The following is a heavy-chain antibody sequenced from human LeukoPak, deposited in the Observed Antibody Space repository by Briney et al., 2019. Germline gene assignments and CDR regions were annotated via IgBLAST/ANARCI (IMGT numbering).Heavy chain of an antibody. D-gene: IGHD3-9*01. CDR1: GGSISSGSYY. Sequence: PSETLSLTCTVSGGSISSGSYYWSWIRQPAGKGLEWIGRIYTSGSTNYNPSLKSRVAISVDTSKNQFYLKLSSVTAADTAVYYCARAVGYFDWLPLFDYWGQGTLVTVSS. CDR3: ARAVGYFDWLPLFDY. V-gene: IGHV4-61*02. J-gene: IGHJ4*02. CDR2: IYTSGST.